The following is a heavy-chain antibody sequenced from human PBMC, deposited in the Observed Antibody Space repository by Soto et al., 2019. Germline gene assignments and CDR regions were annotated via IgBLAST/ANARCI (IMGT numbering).Heavy chain of an antibody. CDR2: IYWDDDK. CDR3: AHSRDVDTAMVPFDY. CDR1: GFSLSTSGVG. Sequence: QITLKESGPTLVKPTQTLTLTCTFSGFSLSTSGVGVGWIRQPPGKALEWLALIYWDDDKRYSPSLKSRLTITKHTSKNQVVLTMTNMDPVDTATYYCAHSRDVDTAMVPFDYWGQGTLVTVSS. J-gene: IGHJ4*02. D-gene: IGHD5-18*01. V-gene: IGHV2-5*02.